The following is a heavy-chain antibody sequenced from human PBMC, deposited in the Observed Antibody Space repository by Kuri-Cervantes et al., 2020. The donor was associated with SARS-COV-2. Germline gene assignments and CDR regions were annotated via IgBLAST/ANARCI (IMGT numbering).Heavy chain of an antibody. D-gene: IGHD6-13*01. CDR3: ARWGRWQQRVEGYFDY. CDR1: GFTFSSYA. V-gene: IGHV3-30-3*01. CDR2: ISYDGSNK. J-gene: IGHJ4*02. Sequence: GESLKISCAASGFTFSSYAMHWVRQAPGKGLEWVAVISYDGSNKYYADSVKGRFTISRDNSKNTLYLQMNSLRAEDTAVYYCARWGRWQQRVEGYFDYWGQGTLVTVSS.